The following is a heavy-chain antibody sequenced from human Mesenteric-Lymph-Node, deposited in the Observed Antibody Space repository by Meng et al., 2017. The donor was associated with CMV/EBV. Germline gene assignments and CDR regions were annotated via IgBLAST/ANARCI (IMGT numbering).Heavy chain of an antibody. Sequence: GGSLRLSCAASGLTFSSYGMHWVRQAPGKGLEWVAFKRYDGKNEFYADPVKGRFTISRDNSKSTLYLEMNNLRPEDTAVYYCVQGNAFFGGRGKESYSGMDVWGQGTTVTVSS. D-gene: IGHD3-16*01. CDR3: VQGNAFFGGRGKESYSGMDV. V-gene: IGHV3-30*02. J-gene: IGHJ6*02. CDR1: GLTFSSYG. CDR2: KRYDGKNE.